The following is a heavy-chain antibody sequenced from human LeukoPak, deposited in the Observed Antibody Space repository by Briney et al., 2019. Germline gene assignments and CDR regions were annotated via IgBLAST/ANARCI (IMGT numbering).Heavy chain of an antibody. J-gene: IGHJ6*04. Sequence: SETLSLTCAVYGGSFSGYYWSWIRQPPGEGLEWIGEINHSGSTNYNPSLKSRVTISVDTSKNQFSLKLSSVTAADTAVYYCARGMTARSMDVWGKGTTVTVSS. V-gene: IGHV4-34*01. CDR2: INHSGST. CDR3: ARGMTARSMDV. CDR1: GGSFSGYY. D-gene: IGHD6-6*01.